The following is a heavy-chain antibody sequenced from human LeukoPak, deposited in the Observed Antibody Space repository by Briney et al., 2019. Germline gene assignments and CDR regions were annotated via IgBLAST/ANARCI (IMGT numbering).Heavy chain of an antibody. J-gene: IGHJ4*02. V-gene: IGHV3-23*01. CDR3: AKTVGATGEFDY. D-gene: IGHD1-26*01. CDR1: GFTFSSYA. CDR2: ISGSGGST. Sequence: GSLSLSCAASGFTFSSYAMSWVRQAPGKGLEWVSAISGSGGSTYYADSVKGRFTISRDNSKNTLYLQMNSLRAEDTAVYYCAKTVGATGEFDYWGQGTLVTVSS.